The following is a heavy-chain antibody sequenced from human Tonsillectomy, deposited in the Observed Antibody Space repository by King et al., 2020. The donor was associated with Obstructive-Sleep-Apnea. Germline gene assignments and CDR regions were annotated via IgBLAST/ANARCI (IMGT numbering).Heavy chain of an antibody. CDR2: LSGSGYST. CDR1: GFTFITYA. CDR3: AKDPYDSSGYYFD. D-gene: IGHD3-22*01. Sequence: VQLVESGGGLVQPGGSLRLSCAASGFTFITYAMTWVRQAPGKGLEWVSALSGSGYSTYYADSVKGRFTISRDNSKNTLYLQMSSLRAEDTAVYYCAKDPYDSSGYYFDWGQGTLVTVSS. J-gene: IGHJ4*02. V-gene: IGHV3-23*04.